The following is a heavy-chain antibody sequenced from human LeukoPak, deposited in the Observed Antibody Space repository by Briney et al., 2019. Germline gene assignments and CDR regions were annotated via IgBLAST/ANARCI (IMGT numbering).Heavy chain of an antibody. V-gene: IGHV3-7*01. Sequence: QAGGSLRLSCTASGFTFVTYWMSWVRQAPGKGLEWVANIKQDGSEKNYVDSVKGRFTISRDNAKNSLYLQMNSLRADDTAVYYCARSLWPEDYWGQGTLVTVSS. CDR3: ARSLWPEDY. D-gene: IGHD2/OR15-2a*01. CDR1: GFTFVTYW. J-gene: IGHJ4*02. CDR2: IKQDGSEK.